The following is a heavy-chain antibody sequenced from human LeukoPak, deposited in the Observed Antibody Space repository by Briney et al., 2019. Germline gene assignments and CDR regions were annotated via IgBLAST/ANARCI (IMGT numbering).Heavy chain of an antibody. CDR1: GYSFTSYW. V-gene: IGHV5-51*01. D-gene: IGHD4-23*01. CDR2: IYPGDSDT. CDR3: ARLRTTVVTPRRYFDY. J-gene: IGHJ4*02. Sequence: GESLKISCKGSGYSFTSYWIGWVRQMPGKGLEWMGIIYPGDSDTRYSPSFQGQVTISADKSISTAYLRWSSLKASDTAMYYCARLRTTVVTPRRYFDYWGQGTLVTVSS.